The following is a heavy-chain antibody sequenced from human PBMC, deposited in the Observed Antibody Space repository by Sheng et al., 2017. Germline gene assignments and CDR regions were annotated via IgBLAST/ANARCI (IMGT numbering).Heavy chain of an antibody. Sequence: EVQLVESGGGLVQPGGSLRLSCSASGFSFSGYWMSWVRQAPGKGLEWVATISQGGSQRSYVDSVKGRFTISRDNAKNSLYLQMNSLRAEDTAVYYCAKGDGSYYRQRSLDYWGQGTLVTVSS. J-gene: IGHJ4*02. CDR2: ISQGGSQR. V-gene: IGHV3-7*01. CDR3: AKGDGSYYRQRSLDY. D-gene: IGHD3-10*01. CDR1: GFSFSGYW.